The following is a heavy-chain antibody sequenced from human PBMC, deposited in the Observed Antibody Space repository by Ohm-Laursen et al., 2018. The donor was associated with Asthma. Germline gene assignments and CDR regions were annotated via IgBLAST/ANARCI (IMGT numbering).Heavy chain of an antibody. D-gene: IGHD1-1*01. J-gene: IGHJ6*02. V-gene: IGHV3-48*01. CDR3: AVRTTSAGFDV. CDR2: ITSYSSTT. Sequence: SLRLSCAASGFTFESYWMNWVRQAPGKGLEWVSYITSYSSTTYYADSVKGRFTISRDNAKNSLYLQMNSLRAQDTAVYYCAVRTTSAGFDVWGQGTTVTVSS. CDR1: GFTFESYW.